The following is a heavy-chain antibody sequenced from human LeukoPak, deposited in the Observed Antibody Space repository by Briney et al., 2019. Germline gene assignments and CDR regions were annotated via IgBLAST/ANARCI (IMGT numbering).Heavy chain of an antibody. CDR1: GGSFSGYY. D-gene: IGHD2-2*03. CDR3: ARGFGYCSSTSCEGPIFDY. Sequence: PSETLSPTCAVYGGSFSGYYWSWIRRPPGKGLEWIGEINHSGSTNYNPSLKSRVTISVDTSKNQFSLKLSSVTAADTAVYYCARGFGYCSSTSCEGPIFDYWGQGTLVTVSS. V-gene: IGHV4-34*01. CDR2: INHSGST. J-gene: IGHJ4*02.